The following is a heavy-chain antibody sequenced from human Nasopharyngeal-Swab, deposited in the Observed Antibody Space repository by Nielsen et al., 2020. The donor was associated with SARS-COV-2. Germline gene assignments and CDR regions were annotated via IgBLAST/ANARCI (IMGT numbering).Heavy chain of an antibody. CDR2: IYYSGST. Sequence: SETLSLSCTVSGGSIRSGGYYWSWIRKHPGKGLEWIGYIYYSGSTYYHPSLKSRDTISVDTSKNQFSLKLSSVTAADTAVYFCARVRELVLGSYRWFDPWGQGTLVTVSS. CDR1: GGSIRSGGYY. V-gene: IGHV4-31*03. D-gene: IGHD3-16*02. CDR3: ARVRELVLGSYRWFDP. J-gene: IGHJ5*02.